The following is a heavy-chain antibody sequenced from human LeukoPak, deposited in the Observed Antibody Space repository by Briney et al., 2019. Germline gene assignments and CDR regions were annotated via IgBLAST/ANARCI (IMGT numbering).Heavy chain of an antibody. CDR1: GFTVSTNY. J-gene: IGHJ4*02. CDR2: VYSGGSS. Sequence: GGSLRLSCAASGFTVSTNYMSWVRQAPGKGLEWVSIVYSGGSSYYADSVKGRFTISRDNSKNTLYLQMNSLRAEDTAVYYCARGTVAATPTFDYWGQGTPVTVSS. V-gene: IGHV3-53*01. D-gene: IGHD2-15*01. CDR3: ARGTVAATPTFDY.